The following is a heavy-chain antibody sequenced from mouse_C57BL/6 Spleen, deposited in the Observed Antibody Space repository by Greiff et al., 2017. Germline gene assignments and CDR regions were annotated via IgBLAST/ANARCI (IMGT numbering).Heavy chain of an antibody. D-gene: IGHD2-4*01. J-gene: IGHJ4*01. CDR2: ISSGGDYI. Sequence: EVKLVESGEGLVKPGGSLKLSCAASGFTFSSYAMSWVRQTPEKRLEWVAYISSGGDYIYYADTVKGRFTISRDNARNTLYLQMSSLKSEDTAMYYCTRDDDDEGYAMDYWGQGTSVTVSS. CDR1: GFTFSSYA. V-gene: IGHV5-9-1*02. CDR3: TRDDDDEGYAMDY.